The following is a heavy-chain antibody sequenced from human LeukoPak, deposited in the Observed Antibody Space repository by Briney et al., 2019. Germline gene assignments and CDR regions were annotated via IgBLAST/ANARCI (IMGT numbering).Heavy chain of an antibody. V-gene: IGHV4-59*12. J-gene: IGHJ5*02. D-gene: IGHD3-22*01. CDR3: ARGPGYYDSSGYAFDP. CDR1: GGSISSYY. Sequence: PSETLSLTCTVSGGSISSYYWSWIRQPPGKGLEWIGYIYCNGSTNYNPSLKSRVTISVDTSKNQFSLKLSSVTAADTAVYYCARGPGYYDSSGYAFDPWGQGTLVTVSS. CDR2: IYCNGST.